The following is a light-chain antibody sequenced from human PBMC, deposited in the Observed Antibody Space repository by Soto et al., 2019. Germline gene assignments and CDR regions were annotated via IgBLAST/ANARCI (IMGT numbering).Light chain of an antibody. V-gene: IGKV3-15*01. CDR3: HKYCNLVIT. CDR2: RTS. CDR1: QSISSN. J-gene: IGKJ5*01. Sequence: EIVMTQSPATLSESPVARATLPCRASQSISSNLAWYQQKPGQAPRLLMFRTSSRATGFPDRFSGSGSGTDFTLTISRLEPEDFAVYYCHKYCNLVITFGRGTRLEIK.